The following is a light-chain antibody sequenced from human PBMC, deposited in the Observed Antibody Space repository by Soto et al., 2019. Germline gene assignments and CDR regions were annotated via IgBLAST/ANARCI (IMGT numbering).Light chain of an antibody. J-gene: IGLJ2*01. CDR1: SSDVGGYNY. Sequence: QSALTQPASVSGSPGQSITISCTGTSSDVGGYNYVSWYQQHPGKAPKLMIYEVSNRPSGVSNRFSGSKSGNTASLTISGLQAEEEADYYCSSYTSRSTLVVFGAGTKLTVL. V-gene: IGLV2-14*01. CDR3: SSYTSRSTLVV. CDR2: EVS.